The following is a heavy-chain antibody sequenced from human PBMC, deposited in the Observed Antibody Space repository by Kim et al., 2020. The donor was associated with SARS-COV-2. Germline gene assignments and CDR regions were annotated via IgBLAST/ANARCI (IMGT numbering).Heavy chain of an antibody. Sequence: SETLSLTCSVSSDSISTYFWSWIRQPPGKGLEWIGFIYYAGTTNYNPSLKSRVTIAVDTSKKQFSLKLNSVTTADTAVYYCARDRQVFDYWGRGTLVTVS. CDR1: SDSISTYF. V-gene: IGHV4-59*01. J-gene: IGHJ4*02. CDR3: ARDRQVFDY. CDR2: IYYAGTT.